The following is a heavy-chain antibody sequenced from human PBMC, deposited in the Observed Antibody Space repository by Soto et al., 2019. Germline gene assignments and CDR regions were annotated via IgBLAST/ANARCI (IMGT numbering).Heavy chain of an antibody. CDR3: TRPHPYYYDSSGYPYYFDY. J-gene: IGHJ4*02. D-gene: IGHD3-22*01. CDR2: IRSKANSYAT. CDR1: GFTLSGSA. V-gene: IGHV3-73*01. Sequence: GGSLRLSCAASGFTLSGSAMHWVRQASGKGLEWVGRIRSKANSYATAYAASVKGRFTISRDDSKNTAYLQMNSLKTEDTAVYYCTRPHPYYYDSSGYPYYFDYWCQGTLVTVSS.